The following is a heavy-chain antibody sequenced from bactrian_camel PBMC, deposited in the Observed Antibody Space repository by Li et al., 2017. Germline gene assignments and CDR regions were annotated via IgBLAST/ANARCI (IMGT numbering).Heavy chain of an antibody. D-gene: IGHD6*01. CDR2: IYSVGTYT. V-gene: IGHV3-2*01. CDR1: RVTVNSNY. Sequence: VQLVESGSGLVQPGGSLRLSCAASRVTVNSNYMSWVRQAPGKGLEWVFSIYSVGTYTTYADSVKGRFTISRDNAKNTLYLQLDSLETDDMAMYYCARGGFSWAFGNIGQGTQVTVS. J-gene: IGHJ4*01.